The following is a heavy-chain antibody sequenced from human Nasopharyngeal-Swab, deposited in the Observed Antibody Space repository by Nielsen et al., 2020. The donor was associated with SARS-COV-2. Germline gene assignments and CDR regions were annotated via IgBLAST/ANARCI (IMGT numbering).Heavy chain of an antibody. CDR3: ARGETLDAFDI. CDR2: IYSGGST. CDR1: WFPVSSNY. J-gene: IGHJ3*02. Sequence: LKISCAASWFPVSSNYMSWVRQAPGKGLEWVSVIYSGGSTYYADSVKGRFTISRDNSKNTLYLQMNSLRAEDTAVYYCARGETLDAFDIWGQGTMVTVSS. V-gene: IGHV3-53*01.